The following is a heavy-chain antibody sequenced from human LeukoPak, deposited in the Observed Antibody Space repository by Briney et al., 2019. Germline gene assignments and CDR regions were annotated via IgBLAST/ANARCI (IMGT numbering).Heavy chain of an antibody. CDR1: GFTFSTYA. CDR3: ARDKVRLSPIQWLVLGY. D-gene: IGHD6-19*01. V-gene: IGHV3-23*01. J-gene: IGHJ4*02. CDR2: ISGSGDST. Sequence: GGSLRLSCAASGFTFSTYAVNWVRQAPGKGLEWVSTISGSGDSTYYADSVKGRFTISRDNSKNTLYLQMNSLRAEDTAVYYCARDKVRLSPIQWLVLGYWGQGTLVTVSS.